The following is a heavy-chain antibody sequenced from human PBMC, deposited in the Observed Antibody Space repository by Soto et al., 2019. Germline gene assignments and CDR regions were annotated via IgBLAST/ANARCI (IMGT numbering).Heavy chain of an antibody. CDR1: GFTFSTYA. CDR3: ARDTTGILDY. J-gene: IGHJ4*02. D-gene: IGHD1-1*01. V-gene: IGHV3-7*01. CDR2: IKQDGSDK. Sequence: EVQLLESGGGWVQPGGSLRLSCAASGFTFSTYAMTWVRLAPGRGLEWVANIKQDGSDKNYVDSVKGRFTISRDNAKNSLYLQMNSLRAEDSAVYSCARDTTGILDYWGQGTLVTVSS.